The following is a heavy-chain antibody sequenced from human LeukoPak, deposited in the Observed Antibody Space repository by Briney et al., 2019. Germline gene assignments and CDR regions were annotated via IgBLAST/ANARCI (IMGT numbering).Heavy chain of an antibody. Sequence: PGGSLRLSCAASGFTFSSYAMSWVRQAPGKGLEWVSAISGSGGSTYYADSVKGRFTISRDNSKTTRYLQMNSLRAEDTAVYYCAKRGRSSRWYWNWFDPWSQRALRTV. J-gene: IGHJ5*02. CDR1: GFTFSSYA. CDR2: ISGSGGST. CDR3: AKRGRSSRWYWNWFDP. V-gene: IGHV3-23*01. D-gene: IGHD6-13*01.